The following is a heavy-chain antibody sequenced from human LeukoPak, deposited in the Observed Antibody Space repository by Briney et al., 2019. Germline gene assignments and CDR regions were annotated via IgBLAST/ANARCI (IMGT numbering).Heavy chain of an antibody. CDR2: ISITGTNI. J-gene: IGHJ3*02. CDR1: GFTFSGHE. CDR3: ARGSSSGYYYNAFDI. D-gene: IGHD3-22*01. Sequence: GGSLRLSCAASGFTFSGHEMNWVRQAPGKGLEWISYISITGTNILYADSVRGRFTISRDNAKNSLYLQMNSLRAEDTAVYYCARGSSSGYYYNAFDIWGQGTLVTVSS. V-gene: IGHV3-48*03.